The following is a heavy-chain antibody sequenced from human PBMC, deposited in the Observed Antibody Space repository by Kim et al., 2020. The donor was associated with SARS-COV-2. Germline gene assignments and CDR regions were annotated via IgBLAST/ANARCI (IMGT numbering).Heavy chain of an antibody. V-gene: IGHV1-46*01. Sequence: ASVKVSCKASGYTFTHHYMHWVRQAPGQGLEWMGMINPSGGAATYAQKFQGRVTMTSDTSTSTVYMEVSSLRSEDTALYYCATSLAYCSGGSCHSWGQGTLVTFSS. D-gene: IGHD2-15*01. CDR1: GYTFTHHY. J-gene: IGHJ4*02. CDR3: ATSLAYCSGGSCHS. CDR2: INPSGGAA.